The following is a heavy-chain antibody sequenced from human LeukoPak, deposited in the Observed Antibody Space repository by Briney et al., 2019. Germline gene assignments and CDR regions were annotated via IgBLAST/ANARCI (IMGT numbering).Heavy chain of an antibody. J-gene: IGHJ4*02. CDR2: ISDSGGRT. CDR3: AKRGVVIRVILVGFHKEAYYFDS. D-gene: IGHD3-22*01. V-gene: IGHV3-23*01. Sequence: GGSLRLSCAVSGLTLSNYGMSWVRHAPGKGREGGAGISDSGGRTNYADSVKGRFNIPRDNPKNTLYLQMNSLRAEDAAVYFCAKRGVVIRVILVGFHKEAYYFDSWGQGALVTVSS. CDR1: GLTLSNYG.